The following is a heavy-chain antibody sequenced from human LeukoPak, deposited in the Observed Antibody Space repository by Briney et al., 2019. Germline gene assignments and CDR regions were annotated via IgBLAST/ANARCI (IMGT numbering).Heavy chain of an antibody. D-gene: IGHD3-22*01. CDR3: ARGWYYDSSGYYYEAFDI. CDR1: GYTFTSYD. J-gene: IGHJ3*02. Sequence: ASVTVSCKASGYTFTSYDINWVRQATGQGLEWMGWMNPNSGNTGYAQKFQGRVTMTRNTSISTAYMELSSLRSEDTAVYYCARGWYYDSSGYYYEAFDIWGQGTMVTVSS. V-gene: IGHV1-8*01. CDR2: MNPNSGNT.